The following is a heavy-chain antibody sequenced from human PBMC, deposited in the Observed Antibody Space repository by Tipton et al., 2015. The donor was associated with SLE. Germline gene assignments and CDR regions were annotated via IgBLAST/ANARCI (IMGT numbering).Heavy chain of an antibody. D-gene: IGHD6-19*01. Sequence: TLSLTCAVYGGSFSGYYWSWIRQPPGKGLEWIGEINHSGSTNYNPSLKSRVTISVDTSKNQFSLKLSSVTAADTAVYYCARSAVAGTFDYRGQGTLVTVS. CDR2: INHSGST. V-gene: IGHV4-34*01. CDR3: ARSAVAGTFDY. J-gene: IGHJ4*02. CDR1: GGSFSGYY.